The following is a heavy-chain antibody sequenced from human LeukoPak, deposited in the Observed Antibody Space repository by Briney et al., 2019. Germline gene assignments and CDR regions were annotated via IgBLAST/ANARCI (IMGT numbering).Heavy chain of an antibody. Sequence: ASVKVSCKASGGTFSSYAIRWVRQAPGQGLEWMGWINPNSGGTNYAQKFQGRVTMTRDTSISTAYMELSRLRSDDTAVYYCARDREWLRCRGPFDYWGQGTLVTVSS. CDR2: INPNSGGT. V-gene: IGHV1-2*02. J-gene: IGHJ4*02. D-gene: IGHD5-12*01. CDR3: ARDREWLRCRGPFDY. CDR1: GGTFSSYA.